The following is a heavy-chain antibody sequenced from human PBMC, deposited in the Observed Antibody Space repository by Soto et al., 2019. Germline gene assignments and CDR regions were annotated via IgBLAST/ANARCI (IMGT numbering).Heavy chain of an antibody. CDR3: ARLVRGVIPYYYGMDV. V-gene: IGHV4-34*01. D-gene: IGHD3-10*01. J-gene: IGHJ6*02. CDR2: INHSGST. CDR1: GGSFSGYY. Sequence: SETLSLTCAVYGGSFSGYYCSWIRQPPGKGLEWIGEINHSGSTNYNPSLKSRVTISVDTSKNQFSLKLSSVTAADTAVYYCARLVRGVIPYYYGMDVWGQGTTVTVSS.